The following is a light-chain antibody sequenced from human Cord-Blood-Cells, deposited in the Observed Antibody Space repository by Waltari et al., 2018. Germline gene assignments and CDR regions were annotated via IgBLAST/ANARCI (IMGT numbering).Light chain of an antibody. CDR3: CSYAGSSTWV. CDR1: SSDVGSYHL. V-gene: IGLV2-23*01. Sequence: QSALTQPASVSGSPGQSITISCTGTSSDVGSYHLVSWYQQHHGKAPKLMIYEGSKRPSGVSNRFSGSKSGNTASLTISGLQAEDEADYYCCSYAGSSTWVFGGGTKLTVL. J-gene: IGLJ3*02. CDR2: EGS.